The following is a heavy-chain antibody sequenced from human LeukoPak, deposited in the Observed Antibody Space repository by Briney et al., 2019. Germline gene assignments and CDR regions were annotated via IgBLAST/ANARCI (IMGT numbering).Heavy chain of an antibody. J-gene: IGHJ6*02. Sequence: PGGSLRLSCAASGFTFSDYYMSWIRQAPGKGLEWVSYISSSGSTIYYADSVKGRFTISRDNAKNSLYLQMNSLRAEDTAVYYCARGRGYYGSGSEVFYYYGMDVRGQGTTVTVS. CDR3: ARGRGYYGSGSEVFYYYGMDV. V-gene: IGHV3-11*01. CDR2: ISSSGSTI. CDR1: GFTFSDYY. D-gene: IGHD3-10*01.